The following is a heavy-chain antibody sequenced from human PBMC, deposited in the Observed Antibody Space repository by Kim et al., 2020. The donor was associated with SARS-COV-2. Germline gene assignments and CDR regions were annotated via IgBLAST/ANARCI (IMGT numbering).Heavy chain of an antibody. Sequence: GGSLRLSCAASGFTFSSYGMHWVRQAPGKGLEWVAVIWYDGSNKYYADSVKVRFTISRDNSKTTLYLQMNSLRAEDTAVYYCARGLPKELLWFGELRFDTWGQGTLVTVSS. CDR2: IWYDGSNK. CDR3: ARGLPKELLWFGELRFDT. J-gene: IGHJ5*02. CDR1: GFTFSSYG. D-gene: IGHD3-10*01. V-gene: IGHV3-33*01.